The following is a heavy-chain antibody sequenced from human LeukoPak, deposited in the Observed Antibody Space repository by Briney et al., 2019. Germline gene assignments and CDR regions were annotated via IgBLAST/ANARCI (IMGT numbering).Heavy chain of an antibody. CDR1: GFTFSSYW. CDR2: ISGSGGST. Sequence: GGSLRLSCAASGFTFSSYWMSWVRKAPGKGLEWVSAISGSGGSTYYADSVRGRFTISRDNSKSTLSLQMNSLRAEDTAIYYCATYRQVLLPFESWGQGTLVTVSS. D-gene: IGHD2-8*02. J-gene: IGHJ4*02. CDR3: ATYRQVLLPFES. V-gene: IGHV3-23*01.